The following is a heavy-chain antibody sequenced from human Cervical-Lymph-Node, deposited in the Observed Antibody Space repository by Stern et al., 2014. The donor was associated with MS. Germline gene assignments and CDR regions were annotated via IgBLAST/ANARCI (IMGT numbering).Heavy chain of an antibody. CDR3: ARVSNSGYYGDY. D-gene: IGHD3-22*01. CDR1: GYTFTNNA. Sequence: VQLVQSGSELKKPGASVKVSCKTSGYTFTNNAMTWVRQAPGQGLEWMGWINTNTGNPTNAQGFTGRLVFSFATSVSTAYLQISSLKAEDTAVYYCARVSNSGYYGDYWGQGTLVTVSS. V-gene: IGHV7-4-1*02. CDR2: INTNTGNP. J-gene: IGHJ4*02.